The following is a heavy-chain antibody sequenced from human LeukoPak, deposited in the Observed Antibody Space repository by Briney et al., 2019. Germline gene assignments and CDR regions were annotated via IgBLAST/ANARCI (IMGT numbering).Heavy chain of an antibody. J-gene: IGHJ4*02. Sequence: GGSLRLSCAASGFTFSTYAMSWVRQAPGKGLEWVSSITGSGDNTNYADSVKGRFTISRDNSKNTLYLQMNSLRAEDTAVYYCAKQLGYYDTSGYFDYWGQGTLVTVSS. D-gene: IGHD3-22*01. CDR3: AKQLGYYDTSGYFDY. V-gene: IGHV3-23*01. CDR1: GFTFSTYA. CDR2: ITGSGDNT.